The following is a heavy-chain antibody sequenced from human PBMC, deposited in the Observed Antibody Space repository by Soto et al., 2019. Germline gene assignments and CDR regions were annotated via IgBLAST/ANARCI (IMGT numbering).Heavy chain of an antibody. J-gene: IGHJ6*02. V-gene: IGHV4-61*01. CDR3: ARVIVATTTNHYYYGMDV. CDR2: IYYSGST. Sequence: SETLSLTCTVSGGSVSSGSYYWSWIRQAPGKGLEWIGYIYYSGSTNYNPSLKSRVTISVDTSKNQFSLKLSSVTAADTAVYYCARVIVATTTNHYYYGMDVWGQGTTVTVSS. D-gene: IGHD5-12*01. CDR1: GGSVSSGSYY.